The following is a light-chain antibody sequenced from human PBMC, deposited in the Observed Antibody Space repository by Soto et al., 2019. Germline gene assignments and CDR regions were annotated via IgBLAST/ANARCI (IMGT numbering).Light chain of an antibody. V-gene: IGKV3-11*01. CDR1: QSVDSY. CDR3: QQRDSWPIT. Sequence: EIVLTQSPATLSSFPGDRVTLSCRASQSVDSYLVWYQQKPGQAPRLLIFGASNRATGIPARFSGSGSGTDFTLTINSLEPDDCAVYYCQQRDSWPITFGPGTRLEIK. CDR2: GAS. J-gene: IGKJ5*01.